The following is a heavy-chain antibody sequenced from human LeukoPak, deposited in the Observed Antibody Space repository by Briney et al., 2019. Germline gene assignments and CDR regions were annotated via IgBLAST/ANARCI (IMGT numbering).Heavy chain of an antibody. CDR3: ASGGRKDAFDI. CDR2: IYYSGNT. J-gene: IGHJ3*02. D-gene: IGHD3-3*01. V-gene: IGHV4-39*01. Sequence: SETLSLTCTVSGGSISSYYWGWIRQPPGKGLEWIGSIYYSGNTYYNPSLKSRVTISVDTSKNQFSLKLNSVIAADTAVYFCASGGRKDAFDIWGQGTMVTVSS. CDR1: GGSISSYY.